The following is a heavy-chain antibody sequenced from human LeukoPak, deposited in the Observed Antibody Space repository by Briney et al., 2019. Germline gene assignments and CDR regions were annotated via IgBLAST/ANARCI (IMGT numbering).Heavy chain of an antibody. Sequence: PSETLSLTCTVSSGSISTSNYYWGWVRQPPGKALEWIGNIFYSGSTYYSPSLKSRVTISLDTSKNQFSLKLTSVTAADTAVYYCARAIEVGAMTPFDYWGQGTLVTVSS. D-gene: IGHD1-26*01. V-gene: IGHV4-39*07. CDR1: SGSISTSNYY. CDR3: ARAIEVGAMTPFDY. CDR2: IFYSGST. J-gene: IGHJ4*02.